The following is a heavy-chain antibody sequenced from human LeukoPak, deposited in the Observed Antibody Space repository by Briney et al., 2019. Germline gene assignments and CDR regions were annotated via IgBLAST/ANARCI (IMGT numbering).Heavy chain of an antibody. CDR2: IYYSGST. J-gene: IGHJ4*02. D-gene: IGHD6-13*01. CDR3: ARDVPYSSSWYAADY. Sequence: SETLSLTCTVSGGSISSSSYYWGWIRQPPGKGLEWMGSIYYSGSTYYNPSLKSRVTISVDTSKNQFSLKLSSVTAADTAVYYCARDVPYSSSWYAADYWGQGTLVTVSS. CDR1: GGSISSSSYY. V-gene: IGHV4-39*07.